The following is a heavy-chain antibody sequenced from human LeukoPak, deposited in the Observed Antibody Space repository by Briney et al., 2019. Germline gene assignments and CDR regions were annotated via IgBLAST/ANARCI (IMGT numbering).Heavy chain of an antibody. CDR3: ARLSSGWYEFDY. J-gene: IGHJ4*02. V-gene: IGHV4-61*05. CDR1: GGSISSSSYY. Sequence: SETLSLTCTVSGGSISSSSYYWSWIRQPPGKGLEWIGYIDYSGSTNYNPSLKSRVTISENTSKNQLSLKLSSVTAADTAVYYCARLSSGWYEFDYWGQGTLVTVSS. D-gene: IGHD6-19*01. CDR2: IDYSGST.